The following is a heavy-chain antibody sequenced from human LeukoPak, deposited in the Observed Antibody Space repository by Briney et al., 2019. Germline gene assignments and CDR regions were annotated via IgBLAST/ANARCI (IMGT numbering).Heavy chain of an antibody. Sequence: PGGSLRLSCAASGFTFNSYAMTWVRQAPGKGLEWVSGISAGGGSTYYADSVKGRFTISRDNSKNTLYLQLNSVKTEDTAVYYCTRGGTFGGAPDYWGQGTLVTVSS. D-gene: IGHD3-16*01. V-gene: IGHV3-23*01. J-gene: IGHJ4*02. CDR1: GFTFNSYA. CDR3: TRGGTFGGAPDY. CDR2: ISAGGGST.